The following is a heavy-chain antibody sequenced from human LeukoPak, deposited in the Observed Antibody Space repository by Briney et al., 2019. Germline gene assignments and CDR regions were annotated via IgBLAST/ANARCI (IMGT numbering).Heavy chain of an antibody. J-gene: IGHJ6*02. D-gene: IGHD5-12*01. V-gene: IGHV4-34*01. CDR3: ARVTVATISLYHYYYYGMDV. CDR1: GGSFSGYY. CDR2: INHSGST. Sequence: SETLSLTCAVYGGSFSGYYWSWIRQPPGKGLEWIGEINHSGSTNYNPSLKSRVTISVDTSKNQFSLKLSSVTAADTAVYYCARVTVATISLYHYYYYGMDVWGQGTTVTVSS.